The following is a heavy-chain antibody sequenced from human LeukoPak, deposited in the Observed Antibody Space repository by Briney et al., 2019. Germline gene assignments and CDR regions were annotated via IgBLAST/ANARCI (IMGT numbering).Heavy chain of an antibody. J-gene: IGHJ4*02. CDR2: IYHSGST. Sequence: GSLRLSCAASGFTFSSYAMSWVRQPPGKGLEWIGEIYHSGSTNYNPSLKSRVTISVDKSKNQFSLKLSSVTAADTAVYYCARRNGDYAGFDYWGQGTLVTVSS. CDR1: GFTFSSYAM. V-gene: IGHV4-4*02. D-gene: IGHD4-17*01. CDR3: ARRNGDYAGFDY.